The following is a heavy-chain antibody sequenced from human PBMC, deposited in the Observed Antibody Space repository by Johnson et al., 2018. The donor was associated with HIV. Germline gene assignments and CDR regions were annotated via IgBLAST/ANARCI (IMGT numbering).Heavy chain of an antibody. J-gene: IGHJ3*02. CDR1: GFTFSSYA. Sequence: QVQLVESGGGVVQPGRSLRLSCAASGFTFSSYAMHWVRQAPGKGLEWVAVISYDGINTYYADSVKGRFIISGDKSKNTLYLQMNSLRAEDTAVYYCAKDVAFRDDAFDIWGQGTMVTVSS. CDR2: ISYDGINT. D-gene: IGHD2-21*01. CDR3: AKDVAFRDDAFDI. V-gene: IGHV3-30-3*01.